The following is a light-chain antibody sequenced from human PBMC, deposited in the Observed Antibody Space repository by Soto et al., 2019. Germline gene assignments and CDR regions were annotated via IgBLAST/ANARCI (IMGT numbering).Light chain of an antibody. J-gene: IGLJ1*01. CDR2: EAT. V-gene: IGLV2-14*02. Sequence: QSVLAQPASMSGSPGQSITISCTGTSSDIGRYNFVSWYQHHPGKAPKLIIYEATKRPSGVSYRFSGSKSGNTASLTISGLQAEDEADYYCTSYTITSPYVFGTGPKVTVL. CDR3: TSYTITSPYV. CDR1: SSDIGRYNF.